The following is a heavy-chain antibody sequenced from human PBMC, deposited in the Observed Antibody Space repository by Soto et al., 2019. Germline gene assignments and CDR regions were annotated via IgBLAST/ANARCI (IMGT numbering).Heavy chain of an antibody. CDR2: IKSKTDGGTT. Sequence: GGSLRLSCAASGFTFSNAWMSWVRQAPGKGLEWVGRIKSKTDGGTTDYAAPVKGRFTISRDDSKNTLYLQMNSLKTEDTAVYYCTTSYLGSVTRPDDAFDIWGQGTMVTVSS. CDR1: GFTFSNAW. D-gene: IGHD4-17*01. CDR3: TTSYLGSVTRPDDAFDI. J-gene: IGHJ3*02. V-gene: IGHV3-15*01.